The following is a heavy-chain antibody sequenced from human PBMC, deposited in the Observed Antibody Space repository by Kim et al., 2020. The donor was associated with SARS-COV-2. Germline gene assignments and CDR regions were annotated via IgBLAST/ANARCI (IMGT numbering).Heavy chain of an antibody. CDR2: ISYDGSNK. CDR3: AREIAAADLWNYFDY. J-gene: IGHJ4*02. CDR1: GFTFSSYA. V-gene: IGHV3-30-3*01. D-gene: IGHD6-13*01. Sequence: GGSLRLSCAASGFTFSSYAMHWVRQAPGKGLEWVAVISYDGSNKYYADSVKGRFTISRDNSKNTLYLQMNSLRAEDTAVYYCAREIAAADLWNYFDYWGQGTLVTVSS.